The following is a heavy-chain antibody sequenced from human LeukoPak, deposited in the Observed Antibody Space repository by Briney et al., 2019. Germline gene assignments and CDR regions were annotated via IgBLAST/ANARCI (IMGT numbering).Heavy chain of an antibody. CDR2: IHYSGFS. V-gene: IGHV4-59*01. J-gene: IGHJ1*01. D-gene: IGHD4-23*01. CDR1: GGSISSYY. CDR3: ARDLHGGNSGLGY. Sequence: SETLSLTCTVSGGSISSYYWGWIRQPPGKGLEWIGYIHYSGFSNYNPSLKSRVTISVDTSKYQFSLKLSFVTAADTAVYYCARDLHGGNSGLGYWGQGTLVTVSS.